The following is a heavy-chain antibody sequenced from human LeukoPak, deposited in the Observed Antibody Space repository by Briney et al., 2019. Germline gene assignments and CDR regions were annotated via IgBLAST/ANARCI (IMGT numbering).Heavy chain of an antibody. Sequence: SVKVSCKASGGSFSNFMINWVRQAPGQGLEWMGGIIPIFGTANYAQKFQGRVTITADESTSTAYMELSSLRSEDTAVYYCARVQQLVWFDPWGQGTLVTVSS. V-gene: IGHV1-69*01. J-gene: IGHJ5*02. CDR2: IIPIFGTA. D-gene: IGHD6-13*01. CDR3: ARVQQLVWFDP. CDR1: GGSFSNFM.